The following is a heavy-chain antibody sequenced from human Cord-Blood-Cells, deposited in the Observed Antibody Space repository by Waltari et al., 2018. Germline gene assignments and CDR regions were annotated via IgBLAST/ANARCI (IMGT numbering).Heavy chain of an antibody. Sequence: QVQLQESGPGLVKPSETLSLTCTASGGSVSSGSYYWSWIRQPPGKGLEWIGYNYSSGRTNYNPSLKSRVTISVDTSKNQFALKRSSVPAADTAVYYCARGRGGVRGVLPNHNWFDPWGQGTLVTVSS. D-gene: IGHD3-10*01. V-gene: IGHV4-61*01. CDR2: NYSSGRT. CDR3: ARGRGGVRGVLPNHNWFDP. J-gene: IGHJ5*02. CDR1: GGSVSSGSYY.